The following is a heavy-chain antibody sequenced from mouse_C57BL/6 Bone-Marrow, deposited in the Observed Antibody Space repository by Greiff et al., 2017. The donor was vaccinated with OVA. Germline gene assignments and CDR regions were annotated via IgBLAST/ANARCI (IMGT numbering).Heavy chain of an antibody. J-gene: IGHJ2*01. CDR2: INPSSGYT. Sequence: LQESGAELARPGASVKMSCKASGYTFTSYTMHWVKQRPGQGLEWIGYINPSSGYTKYNQKFKDKATLTADKSSSTAYMQLSSLTSEDSAVYYCVHGGYFDYWGQGTTLTVSS. CDR1: GYTFTSYT. CDR3: VHGGYFDY. V-gene: IGHV1-4*01.